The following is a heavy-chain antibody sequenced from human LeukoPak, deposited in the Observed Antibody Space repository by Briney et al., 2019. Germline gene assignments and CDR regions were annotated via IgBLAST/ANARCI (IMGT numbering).Heavy chain of an antibody. Sequence: PSETLSLTCTVSGGSITSYYWSWIRQPPGKGLEWIGYIYYSGSTNYKPSLRSRVTISVDTSKNQFSLKLTSVTAADTAVYYCARHGYSSGSGYFDLWGRGALVTVSS. J-gene: IGHJ2*01. V-gene: IGHV4-59*08. CDR1: GGSITSYY. CDR2: IYYSGST. D-gene: IGHD5-18*01. CDR3: ARHGYSSGSGYFDL.